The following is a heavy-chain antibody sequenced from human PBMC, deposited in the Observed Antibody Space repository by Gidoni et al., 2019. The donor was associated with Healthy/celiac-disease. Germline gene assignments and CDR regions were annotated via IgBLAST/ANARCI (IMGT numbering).Heavy chain of an antibody. V-gene: IGHV4-34*01. CDR3: ASSGNQDFDY. D-gene: IGHD2-15*01. CDR2: INHSGST. CDR1: GGSFSGYY. Sequence: QVQLQQWGAGLLKPSEPLSLTCAVSGGSFSGYYWSWIRQPPGKGLEWIGEINHSGSTNYNPSLKSRVTISVDTSKNQFSLKLSSVTAADTAVYYCASSGNQDFDYWGQGTLVTVSS. J-gene: IGHJ4*02.